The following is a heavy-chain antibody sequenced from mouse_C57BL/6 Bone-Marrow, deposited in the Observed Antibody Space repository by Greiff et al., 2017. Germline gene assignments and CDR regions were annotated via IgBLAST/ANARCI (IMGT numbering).Heavy chain of an antibody. CDR1: GYTFTSYG. V-gene: IGHV1-81*01. J-gene: IGHJ1*03. CDR2: IYPRGGNT. Sequence: QVQLQQSGAELARPGASVKLSCKASGYTFTSYGISWVKQRTGQGLEWIGEIYPRGGNTYYNEKFKGQATLTADKSSSTAYMELRSLTSEDSAVYFCARSWDFDVWGTGTTVTVSS. CDR3: ARSWDFDV.